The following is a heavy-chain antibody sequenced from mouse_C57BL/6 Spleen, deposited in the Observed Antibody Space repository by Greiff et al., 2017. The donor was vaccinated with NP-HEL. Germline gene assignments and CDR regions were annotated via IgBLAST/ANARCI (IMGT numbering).Heavy chain of an antibody. D-gene: IGHD1-1*01. Sequence: EVMLVESGGDLVKPGGSLKLSCAASGFTFSSYGMSWVRQTPDKRLEWVATISSGGSYTYYPDSVKGRFTISRDNAKNTLYLQMSSLKSEDTAMYYCARARYYGSSYGAMDYWGQGTSVTVSS. CDR1: GFTFSSYG. J-gene: IGHJ4*01. CDR3: ARARYYGSSYGAMDY. V-gene: IGHV5-6*01. CDR2: ISSGGSYT.